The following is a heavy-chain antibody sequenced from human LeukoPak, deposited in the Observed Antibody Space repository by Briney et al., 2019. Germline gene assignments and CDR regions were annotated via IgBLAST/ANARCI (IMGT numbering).Heavy chain of an antibody. CDR2: IYYSGST. Sequence: PSETLSLTCTVSGGSISSYYWSWIRQPPGKGLEWIGYIYYSGSTNYNPSLKSRVTISVDTSKNQFSLKLSSVTAADTAVYYCARAGRAVGFEGAFDIWGQGTMVTVSS. CDR1: GGSISSYY. V-gene: IGHV4-59*01. D-gene: IGHD4-23*01. CDR3: ARAGRAVGFEGAFDI. J-gene: IGHJ3*02.